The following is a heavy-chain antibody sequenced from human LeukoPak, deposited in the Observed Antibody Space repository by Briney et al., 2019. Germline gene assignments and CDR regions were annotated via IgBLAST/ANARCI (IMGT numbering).Heavy chain of an antibody. CDR2: INHSGST. Sequence: SETLSLTCAVYSGSFSGYYWSWIRQPPGKGLEWIGEINHSGSTNYNPSLKSRVTISVDTSKNQFSLKLSSVTAADTAVYYCARASLGYCSSTSCYNWFDPWGQGTLVTVSS. V-gene: IGHV4-34*01. J-gene: IGHJ5*02. CDR3: ARASLGYCSSTSCYNWFDP. D-gene: IGHD2-2*01. CDR1: SGSFSGYY.